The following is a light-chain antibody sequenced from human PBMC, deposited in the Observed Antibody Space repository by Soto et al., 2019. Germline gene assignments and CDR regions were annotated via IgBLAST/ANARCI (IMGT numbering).Light chain of an antibody. CDR3: SSYGSTSTRYV. J-gene: IGLJ1*01. Sequence: QSALTQPASVSGSPGQSITTSCTGTSSDVGGYNYVSWYQQHPGKAPKLMIYEVSNRPSGVSNRFSGSKSGNTASLTISGLQAEDEGDYFCSSYGSTSTRYVFGTGTKVTVL. CDR1: SSDVGGYNY. V-gene: IGLV2-14*01. CDR2: EVS.